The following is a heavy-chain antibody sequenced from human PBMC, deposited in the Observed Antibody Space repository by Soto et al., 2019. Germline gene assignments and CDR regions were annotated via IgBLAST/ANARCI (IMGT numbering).Heavy chain of an antibody. CDR3: ARLSVGANLYGMDV. CDR1: GGSFSGYY. Sequence: PSETLSLTCAVYGGSFSGYYWSWIRQPPGKGLEWIGEINHSGSTNYNPSLKSRVTISVDTSKNQFSLKLSSVAAADTAVYYCARLSVGANLYGMDVWGQGTTVTVS. D-gene: IGHD1-26*01. CDR2: INHSGST. J-gene: IGHJ6*02. V-gene: IGHV4-34*01.